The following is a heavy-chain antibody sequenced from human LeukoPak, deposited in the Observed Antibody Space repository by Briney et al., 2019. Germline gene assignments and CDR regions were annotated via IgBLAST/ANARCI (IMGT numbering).Heavy chain of an antibody. V-gene: IGHV1-69*13. Sequence: SVKVSCKASGGTFSSYAISWVRQAPGQGLEWMGGIIPIFGTANYAQKFQGRVTITADESTSTAYMELCSLRSEDTAVYYCARVDSSGSPVDYWGQGTLVTVSS. J-gene: IGHJ4*02. D-gene: IGHD6-19*01. CDR2: IIPIFGTA. CDR3: ARVDSSGSPVDY. CDR1: GGTFSSYA.